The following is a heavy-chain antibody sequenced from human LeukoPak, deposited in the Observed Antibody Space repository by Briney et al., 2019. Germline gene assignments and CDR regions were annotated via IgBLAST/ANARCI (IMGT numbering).Heavy chain of an antibody. CDR3: ARVGYNWNLWFDF. CDR2: IFHSGNS. V-gene: IGHV4-38-2*02. Sequence: SETLSLTRTVSGYSISSGYYWGWIRQPPGKGLQWIGSIFHSGNSYYNPSLKSRVTISVDTSKNQFSLKVNSVTAADTAVYYCARVGYNWNLWFDFWGQGTTVTVSS. CDR1: GYSISSGYY. D-gene: IGHD1-7*01. J-gene: IGHJ3*01.